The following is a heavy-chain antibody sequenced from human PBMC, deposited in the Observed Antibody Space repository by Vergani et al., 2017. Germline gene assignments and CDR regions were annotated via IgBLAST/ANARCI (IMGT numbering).Heavy chain of an antibody. Sequence: EVQLVESGGGLVKPGGSLRLSCAASGFTFSSYSMNWVRQAPGKGLEWVSSISSSSSYIYYADSVKGRFTISRDNAKNSLYLQMNSLRAGDTAVYYCARDSYYYGSRYGMDVWGQGTTVTVSS. J-gene: IGHJ6*02. CDR1: GFTFSSYS. V-gene: IGHV3-21*01. CDR2: ISSSSSYI. CDR3: ARDSYYYGSRYGMDV. D-gene: IGHD3-10*01.